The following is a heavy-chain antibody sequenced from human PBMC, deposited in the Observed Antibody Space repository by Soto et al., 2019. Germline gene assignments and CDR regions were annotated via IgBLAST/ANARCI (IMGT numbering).Heavy chain of an antibody. J-gene: IGHJ5*02. V-gene: IGHV4-39*02. CDR1: GGSISNNSYY. Sequence: SETLSLTCSVSGGSISNNSYYWGWIRQPPGKGLEWVGGIFYTGSTYYSPSLKGRVTISVDTSKNSFSLNLTSVTAAATAVYFCARLVVVAPVANAWGQGTLVTAPQ. D-gene: IGHD2-2*01. CDR2: IFYTGST. CDR3: ARLVVVAPVANA.